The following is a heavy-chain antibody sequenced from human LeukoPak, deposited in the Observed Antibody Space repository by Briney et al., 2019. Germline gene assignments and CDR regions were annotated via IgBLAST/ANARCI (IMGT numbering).Heavy chain of an antibody. V-gene: IGHV4-39*07. CDR1: GGSISSGTYC. D-gene: IGHD5-12*01. CDR3: ARGRGYALYYYYYMDV. CDR2: IYHSGST. J-gene: IGHJ6*03. Sequence: SETLSLTCTVSGGSISSGTYCWAWIRQPPGRGLEWIGTIYHSGSTYYNPSLKSRVSMSVDTSKNQFSLNLTSLTAADTAVYYCARGRGYALYYYYYMDVWGKGTTVTVSS.